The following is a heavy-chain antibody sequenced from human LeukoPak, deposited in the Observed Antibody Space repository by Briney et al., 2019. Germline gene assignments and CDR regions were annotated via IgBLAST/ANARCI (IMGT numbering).Heavy chain of an antibody. CDR1: GYTFTSYG. J-gene: IGHJ4*02. CDR3: ARDNYGDPRDY. V-gene: IGHV1-18*01. D-gene: IGHD4-17*01. Sequence: SVKVSCKASGYTFTSYGISWVRQAPGQGLERMWCFSTNNGNTYYAQKLQARVTMTTDTSTSTAYMELRSLRPQDTAVYYCARDNYGDPRDYWGQGTLVTVSS. CDR2: FSTNNGNT.